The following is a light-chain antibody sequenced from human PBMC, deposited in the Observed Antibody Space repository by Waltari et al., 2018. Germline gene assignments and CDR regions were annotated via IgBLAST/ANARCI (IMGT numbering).Light chain of an antibody. J-gene: IGKJ1*01. CDR2: GAS. V-gene: IGKV3-15*01. CDR1: QSVSSN. CDR3: QQCYTWPKT. Sequence: EIVMTQSPATLSVSPGERATLSCRASQSVSSNLAWYQQKPGQAPRLLIYGASTRATGIPAMFSGSGSGTEFTLTISSLQSEDFAVYYCQQCYTWPKTFGQGTKVEIK.